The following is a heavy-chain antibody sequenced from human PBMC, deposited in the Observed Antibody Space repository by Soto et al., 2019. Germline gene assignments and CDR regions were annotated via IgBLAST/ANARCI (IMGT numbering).Heavy chain of an antibody. V-gene: IGHV3-48*01. CDR1: GSTFSPYN. Sequence: GGSLRLSCDASGSTFSPYNMIWVRQAPGKGLEWISYISSSSSVIYHADSVKGRFTISRDNAKNSLYLQMNSLRAEDTAIYYCACLAWFGDPVPPFDCWGQGTVVTVSS. D-gene: IGHD3-10*01. CDR2: ISSSSSVI. J-gene: IGHJ4*02. CDR3: ACLAWFGDPVPPFDC.